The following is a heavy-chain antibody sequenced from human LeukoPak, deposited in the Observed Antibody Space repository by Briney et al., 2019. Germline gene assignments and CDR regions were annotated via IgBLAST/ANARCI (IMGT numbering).Heavy chain of an antibody. CDR2: IYYSGST. V-gene: IGHV4-39*07. J-gene: IGHJ6*02. Sequence: SETLSLTCTVSGGSISSSSYYWGWIRQPPGKGLEWIGSIYYSGSTYYNPSLKSRVTKSVDTSKNQFSLKLSSVTAADTAVYYCARDLYYGGSGSYYNYYYGMDVWGQGTTVTVSS. D-gene: IGHD3-10*01. CDR1: GGSISSSSYY. CDR3: ARDLYYGGSGSYYNYYYGMDV.